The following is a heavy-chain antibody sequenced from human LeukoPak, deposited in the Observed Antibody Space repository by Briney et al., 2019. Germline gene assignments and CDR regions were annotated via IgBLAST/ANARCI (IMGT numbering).Heavy chain of an antibody. Sequence: PRASVKVSCKASGYTFTSYGISWVRQAPGQGLEWMGRIIPILGIANYAQKFQGRVTITADKSTSTAYMELSSLRSEDTAVYYCARGPGGYSYGADYWGQGTLVTVSS. CDR2: IIPILGIA. J-gene: IGHJ4*02. CDR1: GYTFTSYG. V-gene: IGHV1-69*04. D-gene: IGHD5-18*01. CDR3: ARGPGGYSYGADY.